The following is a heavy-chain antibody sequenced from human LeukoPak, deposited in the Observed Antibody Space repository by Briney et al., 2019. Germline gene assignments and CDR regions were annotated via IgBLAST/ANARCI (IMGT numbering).Heavy chain of an antibody. CDR2: IYSGGST. CDR1: GFTVGSNY. J-gene: IGHJ6*02. Sequence: GGSLRLSCAASGFTVGSNYMSWVRQAPGKGLEWVSVIYSGGSTYHADSVKGRFTISRDNSKNTLYLQMNSLRAEDTAVYYCARGSGGYYDSGRRYYYGMDVWGQGTTVTVSS. CDR3: ARGSGGYYDSGRRYYYGMDV. D-gene: IGHD3-22*01. V-gene: IGHV3-66*01.